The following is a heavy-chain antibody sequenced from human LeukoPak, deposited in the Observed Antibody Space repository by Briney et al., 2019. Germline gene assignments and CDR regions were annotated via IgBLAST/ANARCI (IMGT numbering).Heavy chain of an antibody. J-gene: IGHJ5*02. V-gene: IGHV3-23*01. D-gene: IGHD1-26*01. CDR3: AKDYEPLVGVHRWGDWFDP. Sequence: QSGGSLKLSCAASGFTFSTYSMNWVRQAPGKGLEWVSLISGTGGSIYYADSVKGRFTISRDNSKNTLYLQMNSLRAEDTAVYYCAKDYEPLVGVHRWGDWFDPWGQGTLVTVSS. CDR2: ISGTGGSI. CDR1: GFTFSTYS.